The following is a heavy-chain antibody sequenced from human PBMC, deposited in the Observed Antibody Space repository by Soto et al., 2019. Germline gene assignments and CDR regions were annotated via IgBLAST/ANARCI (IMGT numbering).Heavy chain of an antibody. J-gene: IGHJ4*02. CDR3: AGGRYVDY. V-gene: IGHV1-18*01. Sequence: QVHLVQSGAEVKKPGASVQVSCKGSGYAFTTYGITWVRQAAGQGLERMGWISAHNGSTNYAQKLQGSVTVPRDTSKSTAYMELRSLRSDDTAVYYCAGGRYVDYWGQGALVTVSS. D-gene: IGHD1-1*01. CDR1: GYAFTTYG. CDR2: ISAHNGST.